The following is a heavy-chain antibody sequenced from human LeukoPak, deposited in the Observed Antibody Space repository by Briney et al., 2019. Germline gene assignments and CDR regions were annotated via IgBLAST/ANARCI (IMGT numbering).Heavy chain of an antibody. J-gene: IGHJ4*02. CDR3: ARLAPPENRTYYYDSSGYYYFDY. V-gene: IGHV4-59*12. D-gene: IGHD3-22*01. CDR2: IYYSGST. CDR1: GGSISGYY. Sequence: PSETLSLTCTVSGGSISGYYWSWIRQPPGKGLEWIGYIYYSGSTNYNPSLKSRVTISVDTSKNQFSLKLSSVTAADTAVYYCARLAPPENRTYYYDSSGYYYFDYWGQGTLVTVSS.